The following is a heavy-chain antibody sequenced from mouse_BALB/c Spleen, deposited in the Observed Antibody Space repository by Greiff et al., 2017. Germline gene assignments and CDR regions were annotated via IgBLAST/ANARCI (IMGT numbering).Heavy chain of an antibody. J-gene: IGHJ3*01. CDR1: GYTFSSYW. D-gene: IGHD4-1*01. V-gene: IGHV1-9*01. CDR2: ILPGSGST. CDR3: ARRTLTGTGAWFAY. Sequence: QVQLQQSGAELMKPGASVKISCKATGYTFSSYWIEWVKQRPGHGLEWIGEILPGSGSTNYNEKFKGKATFTADTSSNTAYMQLSSLTSEDSAVYYCARRTLTGTGAWFAYWGQGTLVTVSA.